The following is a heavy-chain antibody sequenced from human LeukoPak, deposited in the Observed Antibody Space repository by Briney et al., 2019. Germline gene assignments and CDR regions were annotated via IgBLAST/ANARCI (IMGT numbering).Heavy chain of an antibody. Sequence: PSETLSLTCTVSGGSISSYYWGWIRQPPGKGLEWIGSIYYSGSTYYNPSLKSRVTISVDTSKNQFSLKLSSVTAADTAVYYCARREWELQEFDYWGQGTLVTVSS. D-gene: IGHD1-26*01. CDR1: GGSISSYY. CDR3: ARREWELQEFDY. J-gene: IGHJ4*02. CDR2: IYYSGST. V-gene: IGHV4-39*01.